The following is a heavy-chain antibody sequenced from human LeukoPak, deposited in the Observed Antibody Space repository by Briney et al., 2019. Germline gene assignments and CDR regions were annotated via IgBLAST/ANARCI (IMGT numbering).Heavy chain of an antibody. D-gene: IGHD6-6*01. Sequence: GGSLRLSCAASGFTFSDYYMTWIRQAPGKGLEWVSYISSSGTAVYYPDSMKGRFTISRDNAKNSLYLQMNSLRAEDTAVYYCARATSDAFDIWGQGTMVTVSS. CDR3: ARATSDAFDI. CDR2: ISSSGTAV. V-gene: IGHV3-11*01. CDR1: GFTFSDYY. J-gene: IGHJ3*02.